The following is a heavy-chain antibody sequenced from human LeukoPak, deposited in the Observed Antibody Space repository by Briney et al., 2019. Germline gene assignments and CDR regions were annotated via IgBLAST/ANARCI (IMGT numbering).Heavy chain of an antibody. D-gene: IGHD2-2*01. Sequence: GASVKVSCKASGYTFTGYYMHWVRQAPGQGLEWMGWINPNSGGTNYAQKFQGRVTMTRDTSISTAYMELSRLRSDDTAVYYCARGLPPYCSSTSCYGPNNWFDHWGQGTLVTVSS. J-gene: IGHJ5*02. CDR3: ARGLPPYCSSTSCYGPNNWFDH. CDR1: GYTFTGYY. CDR2: INPNSGGT. V-gene: IGHV1-2*02.